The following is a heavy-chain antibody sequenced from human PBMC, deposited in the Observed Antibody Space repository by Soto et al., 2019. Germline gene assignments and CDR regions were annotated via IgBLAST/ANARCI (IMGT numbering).Heavy chain of an antibody. J-gene: IGHJ4*02. V-gene: IGHV3-72*01. CDR1: GFTFSDHY. D-gene: IGHD5-12*01. CDR2: SRTKANSYST. CDR3: ARASRVVVALDY. Sequence: EVQLVESGGGLVQPGGSLRLSCAASGFTFSDHYMDWVRQAPGKGLEWIGRSRTKANSYSTEYAASVKGRFTISRDDSTNSLYLQMNSLKPEDTAVYYCARASRVVVALDYWGQGSLVTVSS.